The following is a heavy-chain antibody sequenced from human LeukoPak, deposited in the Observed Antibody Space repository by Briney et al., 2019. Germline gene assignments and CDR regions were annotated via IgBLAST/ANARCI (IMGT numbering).Heavy chain of an antibody. D-gene: IGHD6-13*01. Sequence: GGSLGLSCAASGFTFSAYTMNWVRQAPGKGLEWVSSTSNSGSYIYYADSVKGRFTISRDNAENSLYLQMNSLRVEDTAVYYCARGDRNSSSWSRSNAFDIWGQGTMVTVSS. J-gene: IGHJ3*02. V-gene: IGHV3-21*01. CDR1: GFTFSAYT. CDR3: ARGDRNSSSWSRSNAFDI. CDR2: TSNSGSYI.